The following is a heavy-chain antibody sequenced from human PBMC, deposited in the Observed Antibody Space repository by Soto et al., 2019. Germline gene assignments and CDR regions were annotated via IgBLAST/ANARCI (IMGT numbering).Heavy chain of an antibody. J-gene: IGHJ4*02. V-gene: IGHV4-4*02. CDR3: ARSPGPDYVVYYFDY. CDR1: GGSISSSNW. D-gene: IGHD2-8*02. CDR2: IYHSGST. Sequence: SETLSLTCAVSGGSISSSNWWSWVRQPPGKGLEWIGEIYHSGSTNYNPSLKSRVTISVDKSKNQFSLKLSSVTAADTAVYYCARSPGPDYVVYYFDYWGRGTLVTVSS.